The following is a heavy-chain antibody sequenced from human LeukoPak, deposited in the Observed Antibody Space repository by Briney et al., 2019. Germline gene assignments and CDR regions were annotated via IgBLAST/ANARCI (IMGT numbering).Heavy chain of an antibody. CDR1: GFTVSSNY. Sequence: PGGSLRLSCAASGFTVSSNYMSWVRQAPGKGLEWVSVIYSVGSTYYADSVKGRFTISRDNSKNMLYLQMNSLRAEDTAVYYCASQDYYDSSGFDYWGQGTLVTVSS. CDR2: IYSVGST. CDR3: ASQDYYDSSGFDY. D-gene: IGHD3-22*01. J-gene: IGHJ4*02. V-gene: IGHV3-53*01.